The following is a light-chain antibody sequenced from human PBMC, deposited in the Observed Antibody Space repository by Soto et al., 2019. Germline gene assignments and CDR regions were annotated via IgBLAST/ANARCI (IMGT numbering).Light chain of an antibody. V-gene: IGKV1-5*01. CDR1: QSISSW. J-gene: IGKJ1*01. Sequence: DIQMTQSPSTLSASVGDRVTITCRASQSISSWLAWYQQKPEKAPKLLIYDASSLESGVPSRFSGSGSGTEFTLTISSPQPDDFATYYCQQYNSYSGTFGQGTKVDIK. CDR3: QQYNSYSGT. CDR2: DAS.